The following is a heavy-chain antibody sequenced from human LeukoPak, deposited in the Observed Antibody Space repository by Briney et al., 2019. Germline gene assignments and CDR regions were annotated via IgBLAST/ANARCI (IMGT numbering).Heavy chain of an antibody. CDR1: GGSISSYY. J-gene: IGHJ4*02. Sequence: PSETLSLTCTVSGGSISSYYWSWMRQPPGKGLEWIGYIYYSGSTNYNPSLKSRVTISVDTSKNQFSLKLSSVTAADTAVYCCARVPGGGSGYVDYWGQGTLVTVSS. CDR2: IYYSGST. CDR3: ARVPGGGSGYVDY. D-gene: IGHD3-22*01. V-gene: IGHV4-59*01.